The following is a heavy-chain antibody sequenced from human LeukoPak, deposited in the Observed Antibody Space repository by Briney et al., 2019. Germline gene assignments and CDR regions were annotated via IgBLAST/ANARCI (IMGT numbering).Heavy chain of an antibody. V-gene: IGHV3-33*08. CDR2: IWYDGSNK. D-gene: IGHD2-15*01. J-gene: IGHJ6*02. CDR3: ARDLRSGGSRHYGMDV. CDR1: GFTFSSYS. Sequence: GGSLRLSCAASGFTFSSYSMNWVRQAPGKGLEWVAVIWYDGSNKYYADSVKGRFTISRDNSKNTLYLQMNSLRAEDTAVYYCARDLRSGGSRHYGMDVWGQGTTVTVSS.